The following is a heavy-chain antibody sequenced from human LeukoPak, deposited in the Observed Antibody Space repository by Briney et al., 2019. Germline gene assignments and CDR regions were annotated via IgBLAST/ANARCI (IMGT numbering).Heavy chain of an antibody. CDR1: GFTFSNYW. J-gene: IGHJ4*02. CDR3: ATYHYDNSACND. D-gene: IGHD3-22*01. CDR2: IKEDGRAK. V-gene: IGHV3-7*05. Sequence: PGGSLRLSCAASGFTFSNYWMTWVRQAPGEGLEWVANIKEDGRAKNYVDSVKGRFTISRDNAKNSLYLQMNSLRAEDTAVYYCATYHYDNSACNDWGQGTLVTVSS.